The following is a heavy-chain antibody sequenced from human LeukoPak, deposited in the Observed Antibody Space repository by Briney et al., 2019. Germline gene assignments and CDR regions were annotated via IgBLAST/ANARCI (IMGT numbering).Heavy chain of an antibody. J-gene: IGHJ4*02. Sequence: SETLSLTRTVSGGSISTTNYYWGWIRQPPGKGLEWIGSIYYSGSTYYNPSLKSRVTISAATSKNQFSLNLSSVTAADTAVYFCARNMADSALEFDFWGQGTLLTVSS. CDR3: ARNMADSALEFDF. D-gene: IGHD3-3*02. CDR1: GGSISTTNYY. V-gene: IGHV4-39*01. CDR2: IYYSGST.